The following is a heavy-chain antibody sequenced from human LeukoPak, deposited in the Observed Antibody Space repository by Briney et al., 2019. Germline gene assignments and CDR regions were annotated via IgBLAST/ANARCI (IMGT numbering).Heavy chain of an antibody. V-gene: IGHV3-48*01. Sequence: GGSLRLSCAASGFTFSSYSMNWVRQAPGKGLEWVSYISSSSSTIYYADSVKGRFTISRDNAKNSLYLQMNSLRAEDTAVYYCARDPKEYDFWSGYFDAFDIWGQGTMVTVSS. D-gene: IGHD3-3*01. CDR1: GFTFSSYS. CDR2: ISSSSSTI. CDR3: ARDPKEYDFWSGYFDAFDI. J-gene: IGHJ3*02.